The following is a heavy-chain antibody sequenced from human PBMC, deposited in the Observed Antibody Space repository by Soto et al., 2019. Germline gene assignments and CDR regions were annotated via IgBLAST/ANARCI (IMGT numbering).Heavy chain of an antibody. Sequence: EVQLVESGGGLVKPGGSLRLFCAASGFTFSNAWMNWVRQAPGKGLGWVGRIKSKTDGGTIDYAAPVKGRFTISRDDSKNTLYLQMDSLKTEDTGVYYCTTDIMLRGRDYWGQGTLVTVSS. D-gene: IGHD3-10*01. CDR1: GFTFSNAW. V-gene: IGHV3-15*07. CDR2: IKSKTDGGTI. CDR3: TTDIMLRGRDY. J-gene: IGHJ4*02.